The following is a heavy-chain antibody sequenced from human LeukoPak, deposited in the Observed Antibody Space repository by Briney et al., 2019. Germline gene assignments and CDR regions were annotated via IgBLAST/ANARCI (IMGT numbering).Heavy chain of an antibody. Sequence: GESLKIPCETSGYSFTTYWIVWVRQRPGTGLEWVGASYPDDSDTRHRPSFQGQVAISPDRSIRTAYLKWNSLKASDTGMYYWARKRGAAGTVNWFDPWGQGTLVTVSS. J-gene: IGHJ5*02. CDR3: ARKRGAAGTVNWFDP. V-gene: IGHV5-51*01. D-gene: IGHD3-10*01. CDR2: SYPDDSDT. CDR1: GYSFTTYW.